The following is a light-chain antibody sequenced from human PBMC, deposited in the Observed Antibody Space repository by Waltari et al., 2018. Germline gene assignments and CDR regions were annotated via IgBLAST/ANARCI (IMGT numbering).Light chain of an antibody. V-gene: IGLV6-57*03. CDR1: SGTIASNY. CDR2: EDN. J-gene: IGLJ2*01. CDR3: KSYDSNTHVV. Sequence: NFMLTQPHPVSESPGKTVTISCTRSSGTIASNYVQWYQQRPCSAPTTLMYEDNRSPSGVPDRFSGSIDSSSNSASLTISGLRTGDEADYYCKSYDSNTHVVFGGGTQLTVL.